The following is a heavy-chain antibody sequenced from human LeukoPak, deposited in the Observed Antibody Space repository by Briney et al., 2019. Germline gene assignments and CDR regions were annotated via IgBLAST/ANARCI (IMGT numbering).Heavy chain of an antibody. CDR2: ISYDGSDK. D-gene: IGHD5-18*01. CDR3: ARDRSGYSYGNLDAFDI. CDR1: AFIFSSYA. Sequence: GRSLRLSCAASAFIFSSYAMHWVRQAPGKGLEWVAIISYDGSDKYYADSVKGRFTISRDNSKNTLYLQMNSLRAEDTAMYYCARDRSGYSYGNLDAFDIWGQGTMVTVSS. V-gene: IGHV3-30-3*01. J-gene: IGHJ3*02.